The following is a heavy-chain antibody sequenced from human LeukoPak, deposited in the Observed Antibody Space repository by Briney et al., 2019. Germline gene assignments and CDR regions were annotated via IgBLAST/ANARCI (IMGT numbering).Heavy chain of an antibody. CDR1: GFTFTTYA. D-gene: IGHD3-16*01. V-gene: IGHV3-23*01. Sequence: GRYLRPSCAASGFTFTTYAMSWVRQAPGKGLAWVSAISGSDGSTYSADSVKGRFTISRDNSRDTLYLQMNSLRAEDTAVYYCAKGYYDYVWGSYYFDYWGQGTLVTVSS. CDR3: AKGYYDYVWGSYYFDY. CDR2: ISGSDGST. J-gene: IGHJ4*02.